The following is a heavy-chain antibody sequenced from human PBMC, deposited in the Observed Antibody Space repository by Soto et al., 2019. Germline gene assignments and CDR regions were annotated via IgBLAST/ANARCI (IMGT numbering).Heavy chain of an antibody. CDR2: ITHDGSNK. CDR1: GFTFSSYG. CDR3: ATEVAGSFDY. Sequence: GGSLRLCCAASGFTFSSYGRHWVRQAPGKGLEWVPVITHDGSNKYYADSVKGRFTISRDNSKNTLYLQMNSLRAEDTAVYYCATEVAGSFDYWGQGTLVTVSS. V-gene: IGHV3-30*03. D-gene: IGHD2-15*01. J-gene: IGHJ4*02.